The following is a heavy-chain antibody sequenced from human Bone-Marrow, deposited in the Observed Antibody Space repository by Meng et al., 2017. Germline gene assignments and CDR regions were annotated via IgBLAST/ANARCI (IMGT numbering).Heavy chain of an antibody. V-gene: IGHV1-69*05. Sequence: SVKVSCKASGGTFSSYAISWVRQAPGQGLEWMGGIIPIFGTANYAQKFQGRVTITTDESTSTAYMELSSLRSEDTAVYYFARRETVTTSRYYYYYGMDVWGQGTTVTVSS. D-gene: IGHD4-17*01. CDR3: ARRETVTTSRYYYYYGMDV. CDR1: GGTFSSYA. J-gene: IGHJ6*02. CDR2: IIPIFGTA.